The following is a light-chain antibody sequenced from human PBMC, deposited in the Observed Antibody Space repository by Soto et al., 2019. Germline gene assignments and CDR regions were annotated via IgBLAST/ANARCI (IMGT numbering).Light chain of an antibody. J-gene: IGKJ2*01. Sequence: DIQMTQSPSSLSASVRDNLTITCRASQSISTYLNWYQHKPGTAPRVLIHSASTLQSGVPSRFSGRGSGTDFTLTIISLHPEDFTSDYCQQSYGIPYTFGQGTKLEIK. V-gene: IGKV1-39*01. CDR2: SAS. CDR1: QSISTY. CDR3: QQSYGIPYT.